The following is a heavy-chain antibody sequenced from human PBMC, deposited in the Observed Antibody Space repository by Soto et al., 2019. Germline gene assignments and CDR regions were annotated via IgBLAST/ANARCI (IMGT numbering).Heavy chain of an antibody. V-gene: IGHV3-21*01. Sequence: EVQLVESGGGLVKPGGSLRLSCVASGFTFRTYTMNWVRQAPGKGLEWVSGIRGFSPYTFYAESVKGRFTISRDNAKNSLSLQMNSLGVEDTAVYYCARDRGYDAHDYYYNAMDVWGQGPTVTVSS. D-gene: IGHD2-15*01. J-gene: IGHJ6*02. CDR1: GFTFRTYT. CDR3: ARDRGYDAHDYYYNAMDV. CDR2: IRGFSPYT.